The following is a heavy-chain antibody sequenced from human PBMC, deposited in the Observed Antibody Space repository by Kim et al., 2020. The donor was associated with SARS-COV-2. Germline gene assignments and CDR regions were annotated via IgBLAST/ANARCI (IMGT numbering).Heavy chain of an antibody. CDR2: ISYDGSNK. V-gene: IGHV3-30*18. Sequence: GGSLRLSCAASGFTFSSYGMHWVRQAPGKGLEWVAVISYDGSNKYYADSVKGRFTISRDNSKNTLYLQMNSLRAEDTAVYYCAKDYDSSGITLGYWGQGTLVTVSS. CDR3: AKDYDSSGITLGY. J-gene: IGHJ4*02. D-gene: IGHD3-22*01. CDR1: GFTFSSYG.